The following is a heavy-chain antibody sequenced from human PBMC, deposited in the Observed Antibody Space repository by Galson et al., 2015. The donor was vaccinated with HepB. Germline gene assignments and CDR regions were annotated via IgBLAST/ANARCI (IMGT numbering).Heavy chain of an antibody. CDR1: GYTFTSYF. Sequence: SVKVSCKASGYTFTSYFITWVRQAPGQGLEWMGWISANNGNTKYAQNLQGRLTMTTDTSTSTAYMELRSLRSDDTAVYYCARERGSYYAFWSARPDYSGMDVWGQGTTVVVSS. CDR3: ARERGSYYAFWSARPDYSGMDV. D-gene: IGHD3-3*01. J-gene: IGHJ6*01. V-gene: IGHV1-18*04. CDR2: ISANNGNT.